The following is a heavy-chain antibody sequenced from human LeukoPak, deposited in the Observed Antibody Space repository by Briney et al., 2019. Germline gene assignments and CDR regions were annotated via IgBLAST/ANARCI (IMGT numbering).Heavy chain of an antibody. CDR3: ASTFYYYGSGSYFGYGAVVFAGFDY. Sequence: SETLSLTCSVSGGSISRGNYYWSWIRQPAGEGLEWLGRIYNNGSTNYNPSLKSRVTISLDTSKNQVSLKLSSVTAADTAVYYCASTFYYYGSGSYFGYGAVVFAGFDYWGQGTLVTVSS. J-gene: IGHJ4*02. D-gene: IGHD3-10*01. CDR2: IYNNGST. CDR1: GGSISRGNYY. V-gene: IGHV4-61*02.